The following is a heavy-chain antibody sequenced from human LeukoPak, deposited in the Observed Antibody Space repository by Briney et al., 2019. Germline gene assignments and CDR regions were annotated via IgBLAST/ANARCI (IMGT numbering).Heavy chain of an antibody. D-gene: IGHD2-2*01. J-gene: IGHJ2*01. CDR3: ARGQYHLLYWYFDL. CDR1: GGSISSYY. CDR2: IYSSGST. Sequence: PSETLSLTCTVSGGSISSYYWSWIRQPPGKGLEWIGRIYSSGSTNYNPSLKSRVTMSVDTSKNQFSLKLSSVTAADTAVYYCARGQYHLLYWYFDLWGRGTLDTVSS. V-gene: IGHV4-4*07.